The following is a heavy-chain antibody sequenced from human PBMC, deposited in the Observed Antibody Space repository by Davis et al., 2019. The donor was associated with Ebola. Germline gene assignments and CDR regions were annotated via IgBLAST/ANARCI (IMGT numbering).Heavy chain of an antibody. V-gene: IGHV3-21*01. CDR1: GITFSSYS. CDR3: ARAGAVAGMRIYYYYYYGMDV. J-gene: IGHJ6*04. Sequence: GESLKTPCAASGITFSSYSMNWVRQAPGKGLEWVSSISSSSSYIYYSDSVKGRLTISRDNAKNSLYLQMNSLRAEDTAVYYCARAGAVAGMRIYYYYYYGMDVWGKGTTVTVSS. D-gene: IGHD6-19*01. CDR2: ISSSSSYI.